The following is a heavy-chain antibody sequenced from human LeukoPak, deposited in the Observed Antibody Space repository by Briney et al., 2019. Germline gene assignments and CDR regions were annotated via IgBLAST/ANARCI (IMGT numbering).Heavy chain of an antibody. CDR1: GGSISSYY. V-gene: IGHV4-59*01. D-gene: IGHD2-2*01. CDR2: IYYSGST. Sequence: SETLSLTCTVSGGSISSYYWSWIRQPPGKGLEWIGYIYYSGSTNYNPSLKSRVTISVDTSKNQSSLKLSSVTAADTAVYYCARVGWSNQLPPHRYYFDYWGQGTLVTVSS. J-gene: IGHJ4*02. CDR3: ARVGWSNQLPPHRYYFDY.